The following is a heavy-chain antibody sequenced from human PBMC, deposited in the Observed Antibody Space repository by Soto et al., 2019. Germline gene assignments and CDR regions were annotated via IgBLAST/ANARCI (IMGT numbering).Heavy chain of an antibody. J-gene: IGHJ4*02. CDR2: IYWDDDK. Sequence: QITLKESGPTLVKPTQTLTLTCTFSGFSLSTSGVGVGWIRQPPGKALEWLALIYWDDDKRYSPSLKSRLTITKDTSKNQVVLTMTNMDPVDTATYYCAHRTAINYYDVYYFDYWGQGTLVTVSS. CDR1: GFSLSTSGVG. CDR3: AHRTAINYYDVYYFDY. V-gene: IGHV2-5*02. D-gene: IGHD3-22*01.